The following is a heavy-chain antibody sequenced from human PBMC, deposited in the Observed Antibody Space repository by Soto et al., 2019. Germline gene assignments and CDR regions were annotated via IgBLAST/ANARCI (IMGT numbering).Heavy chain of an antibody. D-gene: IGHD6-6*01. CDR2: INHSGST. CDR3: ARPKFIAACRTTDNWSDP. Sequence: TLSLTCDVLSVAVCSYAAVLISQPPGQGLEWIGEINHSGSTNYNPPLTRRVTKSVDTSKNQCSLQLSAGTAADTAVYYRARPKFIAACRTTDNWSDPWGQGTLATVSS. CDR1: SVAVCSYA. J-gene: IGHJ5*02. V-gene: IGHV4-34*01.